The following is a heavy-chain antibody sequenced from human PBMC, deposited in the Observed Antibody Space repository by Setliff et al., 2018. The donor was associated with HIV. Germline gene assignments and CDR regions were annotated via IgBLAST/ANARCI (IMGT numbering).Heavy chain of an antibody. V-gene: IGHV4-59*02. Sequence: SETLSLTCTVSGGPVSSYYWSWIRQPPGKGLEWIGYIYYSGSTNYNPSLKSRVTISVDTSKNQFSLKLSSVTAADTAVYYRARGDGTKYYYYYYMDVWGKGTTVTVSS. J-gene: IGHJ6*03. D-gene: IGHD1-7*01. CDR3: ARGDGTKYYYYYYMDV. CDR1: GGPVSSYY. CDR2: IYYSGST.